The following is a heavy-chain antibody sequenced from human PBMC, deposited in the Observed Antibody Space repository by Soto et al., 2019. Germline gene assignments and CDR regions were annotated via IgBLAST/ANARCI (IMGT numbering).Heavy chain of an antibody. J-gene: IGHJ6*02. CDR1: GSSISSGDYY. CDR3: ARVSGHNTGYYSVYFMDV. D-gene: IGHD5-18*01. CDR2: IYYTGST. V-gene: IGHV4-30-4*01. Sequence: SETLSLTCNVSGSSISSGDYYWTLIRQSPGKGLEWIGYIYYTGSTFYSPSLKSRVTISLDTSENHFSLDMNSVTAADTAVYFCARVSGHNTGYYSVYFMDVWGQGTTVTVSS.